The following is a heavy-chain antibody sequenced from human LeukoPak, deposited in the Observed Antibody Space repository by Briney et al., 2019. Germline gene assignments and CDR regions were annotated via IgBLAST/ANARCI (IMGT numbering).Heavy chain of an antibody. CDR3: AIHKARGYSSGYYLGY. CDR1: GYSISSGYSISSGYY. V-gene: IGHV4-38-2*02. J-gene: IGHJ4*02. CDR2: IYHAGIT. D-gene: IGHD3-22*01. Sequence: SSETLSLTCSVSGYSISSGYSISSGYYWVWIRQPPGKGLEWIGSIYHAGITYYNSSLKSRVTISIDTSKNQFSLKLSSVTAADTAVYYCAIHKARGYSSGYYLGYWGQGTLVTVSS.